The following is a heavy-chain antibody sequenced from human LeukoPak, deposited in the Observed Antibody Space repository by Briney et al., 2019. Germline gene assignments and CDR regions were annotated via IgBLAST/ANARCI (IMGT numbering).Heavy chain of an antibody. J-gene: IGHJ3*02. CDR3: ARDPRTTKNAFDI. Sequence: ASVKVSCKASGYTFTGYYMHWMRQAPGQGLEWMGWINPNSGDTNYAQKFQGRVTMTRDTSISTAYMELSSLRSDDTAVYYCARDPRTTKNAFDIWGQGTMVTVSS. D-gene: IGHD4-11*01. V-gene: IGHV1-2*02. CDR2: INPNSGDT. CDR1: GYTFTGYY.